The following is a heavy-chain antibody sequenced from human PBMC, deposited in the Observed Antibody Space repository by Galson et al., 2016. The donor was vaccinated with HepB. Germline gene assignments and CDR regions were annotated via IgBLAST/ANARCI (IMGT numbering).Heavy chain of an antibody. J-gene: IGHJ6*02. CDR3: ARASLWFGGLFSDGMDV. CDR1: GGTFSSYA. D-gene: IGHD3-10*01. CDR2: IIPIFGTA. V-gene: IGHV1-69*05. Sequence: SVKVSCKASGGTFSSYAISWVRQAPGQGLEWMGGIIPIFGTANYAQKFQGRVTMTRDTSTSTVYLELSSLRSEDTAVYYCARASLWFGGLFSDGMDVWGQGTTVTVSS.